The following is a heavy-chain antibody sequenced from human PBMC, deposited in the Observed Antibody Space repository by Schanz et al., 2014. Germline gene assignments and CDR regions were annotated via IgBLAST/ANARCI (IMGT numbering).Heavy chain of an antibody. J-gene: IGHJ3*01. V-gene: IGHV1-2*02. CDR3: ARTASHDVWRGYIPHYAFDL. Sequence: QVQLIQSGAEVKKPGASVKVSCKASGNTLSAYYIHWIRQAPGQGLEWMGWIDPNSGGTNYAQKFQGRVTMTSDTSITTVYMEVNSLTSDDTAVFYGARTASHDVWRGYIPHYAFDLWGQGTVVIVSS. CDR2: IDPNSGGT. CDR1: GNTLSAYY. D-gene: IGHD3-3*01.